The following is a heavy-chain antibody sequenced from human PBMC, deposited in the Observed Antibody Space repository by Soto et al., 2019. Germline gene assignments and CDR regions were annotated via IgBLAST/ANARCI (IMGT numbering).Heavy chain of an antibody. CDR1: GYTFTSYG. CDR2: ISAHNGNT. CDR3: ARGRYGDY. J-gene: IGHJ4*02. Sequence: QVHLVQSGAEVKKPGASVKVSCKASGYTFTSYGITWVRQAPGQGLEWMGWISAHNGNTDYAQKLQGRVIVTRDTSTSTAYMDLSSLRSDATAVYYCARGRYGDYWGQGALVTVSS. D-gene: IGHD1-1*01. V-gene: IGHV1-18*01.